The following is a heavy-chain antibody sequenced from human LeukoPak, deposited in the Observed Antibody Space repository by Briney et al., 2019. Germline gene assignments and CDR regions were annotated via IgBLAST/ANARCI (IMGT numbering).Heavy chain of an antibody. CDR2: FDPEDGET. Sequence: ASVKVSCKVSGYTLTELSMHWVRQAPGKGLEWMGGFDPEDGETIYAQKFQGRVTMTEDTSTDTAYMELSSLRSGDTAVYYCARDGGGWGYYDSSGYAFDYWGQGTLVTVSS. D-gene: IGHD3-22*01. J-gene: IGHJ4*02. V-gene: IGHV1-24*01. CDR1: GYTLTELS. CDR3: ARDGGGWGYYDSSGYAFDY.